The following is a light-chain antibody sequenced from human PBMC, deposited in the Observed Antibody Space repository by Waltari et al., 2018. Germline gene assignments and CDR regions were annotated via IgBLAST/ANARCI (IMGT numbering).Light chain of an antibody. CDR3: QQVNNYPRMYN. Sequence: AIQLTQSPSSLSASVGERVTIPCRASQGISSALAWYQQKPGEAPKRLIYDAASVESGLPSRFSGSGSATECTPTISSLQPEDFATYYCQQVNNYPRMYNVGQVIKLEIK. CDR2: DAA. V-gene: IGKV1D-13*01. CDR1: QGISSA. J-gene: IGKJ2*01.